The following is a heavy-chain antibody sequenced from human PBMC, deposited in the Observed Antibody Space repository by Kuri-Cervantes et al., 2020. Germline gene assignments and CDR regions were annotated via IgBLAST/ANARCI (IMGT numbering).Heavy chain of an antibody. CDR3: AKDHCSSASCYGGKFDC. D-gene: IGHD2-2*01. Sequence: GGSLRLSCAASGFSFSTYGLRWVRQAPGKGLEWVAVISYDGSGKFYADSVKCRFTISRDNSKNTLYLQMNSLRVEDTAVYYCAKDHCSSASCYGGKFDCWGQGTLVTVSS. CDR2: ISYDGSGK. V-gene: IGHV3-30*18. CDR1: GFSFSTYG. J-gene: IGHJ4*02.